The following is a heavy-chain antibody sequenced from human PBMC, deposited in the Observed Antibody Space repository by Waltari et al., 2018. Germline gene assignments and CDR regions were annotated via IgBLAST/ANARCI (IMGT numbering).Heavy chain of an antibody. J-gene: IGHJ3*02. CDR2: INHSGST. D-gene: IGHD3-10*01. CDR1: GGSFSGYY. V-gene: IGHV4-34*01. Sequence: QVQLQQWGAGLLKPSETLSLTCAVYGGSFSGYYWSWIRQPPGKGLEWIGEINHSGSTNYNPSLKSRVTISVDTSKNQFSLKLSSVTAADTAVYYCARDVGRYDAFDIWGQGTMVTVSS. CDR3: ARDVGRYDAFDI.